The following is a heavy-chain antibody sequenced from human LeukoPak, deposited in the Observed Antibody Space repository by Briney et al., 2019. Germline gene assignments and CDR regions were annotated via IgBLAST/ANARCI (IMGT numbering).Heavy chain of an antibody. J-gene: IGHJ4*02. D-gene: IGHD6-6*01. CDR1: GYTFTDYY. CDR3: ASLLYSSSSGLDY. CDR2: VDPEDGET. Sequence: GASVKVSCKVSGYTFTDYYMHLVQQAPGKGLEWMGPVDPEDGETIYAEKFQGRVTITADTSTDTAYMELSSLRSEDTAVYYCASLLYSSSSGLDYWGQGTLVTVSS. V-gene: IGHV1-69-2*01.